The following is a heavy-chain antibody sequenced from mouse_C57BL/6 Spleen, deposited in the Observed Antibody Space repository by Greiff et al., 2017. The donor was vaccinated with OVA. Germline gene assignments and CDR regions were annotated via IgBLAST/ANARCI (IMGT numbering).Heavy chain of an antibody. D-gene: IGHD2-3*01. CDR2: INPSNGGT. CDR3: ARSGGYYVSFAY. J-gene: IGHJ3*01. CDR1: GYTFTSYW. Sequence: QVQLQQPGTELVKPGASVKLSCKASGYTFTSYWMHWVKQRPGQGLEWIGNINPSNGGTNYNEKFKSKATLTVDKSSSTAYMQLSGLTSEDAAVYYCARSGGYYVSFAYWGQGTMVTVSA. V-gene: IGHV1-53*01.